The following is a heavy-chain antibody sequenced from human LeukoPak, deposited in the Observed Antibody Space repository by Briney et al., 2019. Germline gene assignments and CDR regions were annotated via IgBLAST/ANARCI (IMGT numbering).Heavy chain of an antibody. CDR3: ARSAFLVTAPGLYYFDY. CDR2: IYNSGST. J-gene: IGHJ4*02. V-gene: IGHV4-4*07. CDR1: GGSISSYY. Sequence: PSETLSLTCTVSGGSISSYYWSWIRQPAGKGLEWIGHIYNSGSTNYNPSLRGRVTMSVATSKNQFSLHLSSVTAADTAVYYCARSAFLVTAPGLYYFDYWGQGTLVAVSS. D-gene: IGHD6-13*01.